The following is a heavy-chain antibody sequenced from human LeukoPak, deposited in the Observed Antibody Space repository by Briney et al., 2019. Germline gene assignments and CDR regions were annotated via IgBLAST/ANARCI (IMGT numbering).Heavy chain of an antibody. D-gene: IGHD2-15*01. CDR2: IYYSGST. V-gene: IGHV4-39*01. J-gene: IGHJ5*02. CDR1: GGSISSSNYY. Sequence: SETLSLTCTVSGGSISSSNYYWGWIRQPPGKGLEWIGTIYYSGSTYYNSSLKSRVTISVDTSKNHFSLKVSSVTATDTAMYYCARHGALCTGGSCTWFDPWGQGTLVTVSS. CDR3: ARHGALCTGGSCTWFDP.